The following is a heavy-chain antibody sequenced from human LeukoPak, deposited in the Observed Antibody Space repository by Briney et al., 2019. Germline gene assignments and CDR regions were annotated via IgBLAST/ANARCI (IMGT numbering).Heavy chain of an antibody. Sequence: KTGGSLRLSCAASGFTFSSYSMTWVRQAPGKGLEWVSCITSSSSYIYYADSVQGRFTISRDNAKNSLYLQINSLRAEDTAVYYCARVGGQWLVPGWSFFDYWGQGTLVTVSS. D-gene: IGHD6-19*01. J-gene: IGHJ4*02. CDR2: ITSSSSYI. CDR3: ARVGGQWLVPGWSFFDY. V-gene: IGHV3-21*01. CDR1: GFTFSSYS.